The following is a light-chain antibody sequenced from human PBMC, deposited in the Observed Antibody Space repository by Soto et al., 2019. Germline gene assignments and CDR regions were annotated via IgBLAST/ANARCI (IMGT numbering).Light chain of an antibody. CDR2: DAS. CDR1: QGVSSY. CDR3: QQRSNWL. J-gene: IGKJ4*01. Sequence: EIVLTQSPATLSLSPGERATLSCRASQGVSSYLAWYQQKPGQAPRLLIYDASSRATGIPARFIGSGSGTDFTITISSLEPEDFAVYYCQQRSNWLFGGGTKVEIK. V-gene: IGKV3-11*01.